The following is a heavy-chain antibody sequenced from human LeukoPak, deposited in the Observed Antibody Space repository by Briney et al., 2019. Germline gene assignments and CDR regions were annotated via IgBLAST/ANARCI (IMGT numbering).Heavy chain of an antibody. J-gene: IGHJ4*02. V-gene: IGHV7-4-1*02. CDR2: INTNTGNP. CDR3: ARSNNDGDYLGVGFDY. Sequence: ASVKVSCKASGYTFSSYAMNWVRQAPGQGLEWMGWINTNTGNPTYAQGFTGRFVFSLDTSVSTAYLQISSLQAEDTTVYYCARSNNDGDYLGVGFDYWGQGTLVTVSS. D-gene: IGHD4-17*01. CDR1: GYTFSSYA.